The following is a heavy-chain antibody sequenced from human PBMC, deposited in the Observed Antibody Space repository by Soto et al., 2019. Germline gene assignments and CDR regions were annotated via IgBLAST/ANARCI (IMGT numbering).Heavy chain of an antibody. CDR1: GGTFSSYA. CDR3: ARKGGDYYGSGSYAWFDP. D-gene: IGHD3-10*01. V-gene: IGHV1-69*13. Sequence: GASVKVSCKASGGTFSSYAISWVRQAPGQGLEWMGGIIPIFGTANYAQKFQGRVTITADESTSTAYMELSSLRSEDTAVYYCARKGGDYYGSGSYAWFDPWGQGTLVTVSS. CDR2: IIPIFGTA. J-gene: IGHJ5*02.